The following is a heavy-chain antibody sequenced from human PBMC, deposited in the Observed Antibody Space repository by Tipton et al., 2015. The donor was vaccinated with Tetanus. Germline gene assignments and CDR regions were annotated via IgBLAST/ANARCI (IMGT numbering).Heavy chain of an antibody. CDR2: IYPADSDI. J-gene: IGHJ6*02. V-gene: IGHV5-51*01. Sequence: QSGPEVKKAGESLKISCKGFGYTFISYWIGWVRQMPGKGLEWMGVIYPADSDIRNSPSFQGQVTMSVDKSTSTAYLQWRSLKASDSAMYYCTRHSGGSEIGYYDDMDVWGQGTAVTVSS. CDR1: GYTFISYW. CDR3: TRHSGGSEIGYYDDMDV. D-gene: IGHD3-10*01.